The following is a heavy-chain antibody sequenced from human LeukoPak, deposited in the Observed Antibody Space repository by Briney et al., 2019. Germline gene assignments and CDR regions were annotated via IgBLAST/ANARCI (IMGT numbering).Heavy chain of an antibody. V-gene: IGHV3-13*01. J-gene: IGHJ3*02. D-gene: IGHD3-10*01. CDR1: GFTFSSYD. CDR3: ARGPLNVLLWFGELAFDI. Sequence: GSLLLSCAASGFTFSSYDMHWVRQATGKGLEWVSAIGTAGDTYYPGSVKGRFTISRENAKNSLYLQMNSLRAEDTAVYYCARGPLNVLLWFGELAFDIWGQGTMVTVSS. CDR2: IGTAGDT.